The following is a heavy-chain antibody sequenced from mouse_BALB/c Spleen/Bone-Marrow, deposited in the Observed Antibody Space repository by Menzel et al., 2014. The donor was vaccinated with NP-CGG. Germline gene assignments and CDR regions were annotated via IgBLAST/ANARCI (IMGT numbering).Heavy chain of an antibody. CDR3: TREGAY. CDR1: GYTFTSYY. CDR2: INHSNGYT. J-gene: IGHJ3*01. Sequence: QVQLQQPGAELVKPGASVKLSCKASGYTFTSYYMYWVKQRPGQGLEWIGEINHSNGYTNFNEKFKSKATLTVDKSSSTAYMQLSSLTSEDSAVYYWTREGAYWGQGTLVTVSA. V-gene: IGHV1S81*02.